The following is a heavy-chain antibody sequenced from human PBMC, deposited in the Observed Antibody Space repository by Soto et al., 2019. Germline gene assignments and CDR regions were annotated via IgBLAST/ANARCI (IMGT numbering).Heavy chain of an antibody. J-gene: IGHJ4*02. V-gene: IGHV3-30*04. CDR2: ISRDGTNK. CDR3: ARSRSGAVADSFDF. D-gene: IGHD3-10*01. Sequence: GGSLRLSCAASGFTFRSYAIHWVRQAPGKGLEWVAVISRDGTNKYYVDSVKGRFTISRDNSKDTVYLQMNSLRDEDSAMFYCARSRSGAVADSFDFWGQGALVTVSS. CDR1: GFTFRSYA.